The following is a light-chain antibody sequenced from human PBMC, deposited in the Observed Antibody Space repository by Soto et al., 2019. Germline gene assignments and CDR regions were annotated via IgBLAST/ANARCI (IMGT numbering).Light chain of an antibody. CDR3: QQYHNYPVT. CDR1: QEISNH. CDR2: DAS. Sequence: DIRMTQSPSSLSASVGDRVTITCRASQEISNHLAWFQQKPGKPPKSLIYDASSLQSGVPSKFSGSGSGTDFTLTISSLQPEDFATYYCQQYHNYPVTVGGGTKVEI. V-gene: IGKV1-16*02. J-gene: IGKJ4*01.